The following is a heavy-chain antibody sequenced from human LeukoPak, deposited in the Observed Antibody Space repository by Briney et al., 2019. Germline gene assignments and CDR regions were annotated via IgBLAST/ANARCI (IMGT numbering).Heavy chain of an antibody. D-gene: IGHD1-26*01. J-gene: IGHJ3*02. Sequence: GGSLRLSCVASGFTFSSHDMHWVRQAPGKGLEWVAFIRYDGSNKYYADSVKGRFTISRDNAKNSLYLQMNSLRAEDTAVYYCARTGATHDAFDIWGQGTMVTVSS. V-gene: IGHV3-30*02. CDR1: GFTFSSHD. CDR2: IRYDGSNK. CDR3: ARTGATHDAFDI.